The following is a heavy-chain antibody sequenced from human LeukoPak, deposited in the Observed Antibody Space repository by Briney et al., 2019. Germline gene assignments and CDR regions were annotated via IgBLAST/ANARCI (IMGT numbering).Heavy chain of an antibody. CDR1: GGTFSSYA. V-gene: IGHV1-69*13. Sequence: VASVTVSCKASGGTFSSYAISWVRQAPGQGLEWMGGIIPIFGTANYAQKFQGRVTITADESTSTAYVELSSLRSEDTAVYYCARDPMTTVTADDYWGQGTLVTVSS. CDR2: IIPIFGTA. J-gene: IGHJ4*02. CDR3: ARDPMTTVTADDY. D-gene: IGHD4-17*01.